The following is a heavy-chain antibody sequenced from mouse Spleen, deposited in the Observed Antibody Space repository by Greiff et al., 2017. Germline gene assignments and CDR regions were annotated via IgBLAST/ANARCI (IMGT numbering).Heavy chain of an antibody. J-gene: IGHJ3*01. CDR1: GFTFSDAW. CDR3: TRDYDYDWFAY. D-gene: IGHD2-4*01. V-gene: IGHV6-6*01. CDR2: IRNKANNHAT. Sequence: EVHLVESGGGLVQPGGSMKLSCAASGFTFSDAWMDWVRQSPEKGLEWVAEIRNKANNHATYYAESVKGRFTISRDDSKSSVYLQMNSLRAEDTGIYYCTRDYDYDWFAYWAKGLWSLSLQ.